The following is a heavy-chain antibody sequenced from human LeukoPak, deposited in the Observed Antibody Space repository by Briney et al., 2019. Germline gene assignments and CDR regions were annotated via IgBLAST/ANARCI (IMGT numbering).Heavy chain of an antibody. CDR1: GFTFSSYS. D-gene: IGHD6-13*01. Sequence: GGSLRLSCAASGFTFSSYSMNWVRQAPGKGLEWVSSISSSSSYIYYADSVKGRFTISRDNAENSLYLQMNSLRAEDTAVYYCARNIAAASGYYYGMDVWGQGTTVTVSS. V-gene: IGHV3-21*01. J-gene: IGHJ6*02. CDR2: ISSSSSYI. CDR3: ARNIAAASGYYYGMDV.